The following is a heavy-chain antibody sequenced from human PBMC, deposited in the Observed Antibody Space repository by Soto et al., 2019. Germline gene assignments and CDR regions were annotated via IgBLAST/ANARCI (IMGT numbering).Heavy chain of an antibody. V-gene: IGHV4-59*01. J-gene: IGHJ6*02. Sequence: QVQLQESGPGLVKPSETLSLTCTVSGGSISTYYWSWIRQPPGKGLEWIGYIYYSGSTNYNPSLKSRVTISVDTSKNQFSLKLSSVTAADTAVYYCARGGFCSGGSCSSHYYYSGMGVWGQGTTVTASS. CDR3: ARGGFCSGGSCSSHYYYSGMGV. D-gene: IGHD2-15*01. CDR2: IYYSGST. CDR1: GGSISTYY.